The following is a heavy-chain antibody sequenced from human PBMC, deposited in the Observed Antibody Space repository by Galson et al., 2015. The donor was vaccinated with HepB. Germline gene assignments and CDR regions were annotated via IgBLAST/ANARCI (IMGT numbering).Heavy chain of an antibody. CDR3: ARDSSSSNYYYGMDV. CDR2: ISSSSSYT. V-gene: IGHV3-11*06. Sequence: SLRLSCAASGFTFSDYYMSWIRQAPGKGLEWVSYISSSSSYTNYADSVKGRFTISRDNAKNSLYLQMNSLRAEDTAVYYCARDSSSSNYYYGMDVWGQGTTVTVSS. D-gene: IGHD6-6*01. CDR1: GFTFSDYY. J-gene: IGHJ6*02.